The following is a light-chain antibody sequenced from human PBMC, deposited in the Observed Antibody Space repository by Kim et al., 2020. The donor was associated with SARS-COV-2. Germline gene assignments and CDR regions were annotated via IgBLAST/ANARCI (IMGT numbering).Light chain of an antibody. CDR1: HSISGNS. Sequence: SPGERATLSCRASHSISGNSLAWYQQKYGQAPRLLIFGASSWAPGVPDRFSGSGSGTDFTLTINELEPEDFAVYYCQQYGTSPYTFGQGTKVEIK. J-gene: IGKJ2*01. CDR2: GAS. CDR3: QQYGTSPYT. V-gene: IGKV3-20*01.